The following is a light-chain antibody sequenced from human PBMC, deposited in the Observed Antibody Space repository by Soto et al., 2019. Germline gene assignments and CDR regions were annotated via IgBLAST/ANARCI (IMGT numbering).Light chain of an antibody. CDR2: EVS. Sequence: QSVLTQPASVSGSPGQSITISCTGTSSDVGSYNLVSWYQHHPGKAPKLIIYEVSKRPSGVSNRFSGSKSDNTASLTISGLQAEDEADYYCCSYAGSSTLVFGTGTKVTVL. CDR1: SSDVGSYNL. CDR3: CSYAGSSTLV. V-gene: IGLV2-23*02. J-gene: IGLJ1*01.